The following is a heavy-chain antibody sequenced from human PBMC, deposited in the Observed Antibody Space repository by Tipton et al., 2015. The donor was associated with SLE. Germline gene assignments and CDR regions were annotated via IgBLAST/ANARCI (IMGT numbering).Heavy chain of an antibody. CDR1: GGSISGYY. CDR2: IYYSGST. CDR3: ARQGYSGYDEDY. J-gene: IGHJ4*02. V-gene: IGHV4-39*01. D-gene: IGHD5-12*01. Sequence: TLSLTCTVSGGSISGYYWSWIRQPPGKGLEWIGSIYYSGSTYYNPSLKSRVTISVDTSKNQFSLKLSSVTAADTAVYYCARQGYSGYDEDYWGQGTLVTVSS.